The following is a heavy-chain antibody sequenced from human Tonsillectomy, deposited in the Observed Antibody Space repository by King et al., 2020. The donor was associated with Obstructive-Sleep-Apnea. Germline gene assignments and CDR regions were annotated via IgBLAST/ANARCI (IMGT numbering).Heavy chain of an antibody. CDR1: GFTFSSYA. CDR3: ARDLSIAAAGTKYNWFDP. Sequence: VQLVESGGGVVQPGRSLRLSCAASGFTFSSYAMHWVRQAPGKGLEWVAVISYDGCNKYYADSGKGRFTISRDNSKNTLYLQMNSLRAEDTAVYYCARDLSIAAAGTKYNWFDPWGQGTLVTVSS. V-gene: IGHV3-30*04. D-gene: IGHD6-13*01. J-gene: IGHJ5*02. CDR2: ISYDGCNK.